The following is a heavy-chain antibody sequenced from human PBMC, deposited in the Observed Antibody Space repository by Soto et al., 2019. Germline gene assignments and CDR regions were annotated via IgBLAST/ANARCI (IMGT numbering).Heavy chain of an antibody. V-gene: IGHV3-48*03. J-gene: IGHJ4*02. CDR2: ISDSGSTM. CDR1: GFSFSSFE. D-gene: IGHD4-17*01. CDR3: ARSTVTSD. Sequence: EVILVESGGGLARPGGSLRLPCATSGFSFSSFEMIWVRQAPGKGLEWISYISDSGSTMYYADSVKGRFTISRDNAKNSLYLQMSSLRVEDTALYYCARSTVTSDWGQGTQVTVSS.